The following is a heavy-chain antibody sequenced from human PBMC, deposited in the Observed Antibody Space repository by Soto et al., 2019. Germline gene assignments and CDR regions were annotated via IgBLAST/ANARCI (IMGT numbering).Heavy chain of an antibody. Sequence: PGGSLRLSCEASGFTFSSYAMSWVRQAPGKGLEWVSSITGTGDSTYYADSVKGRFTISRDNSKNTLYLHLNRLTAEDTAIYYCARDFGYWGQGTLVTVSS. CDR2: ITGTGDST. CDR3: ARDFGY. CDR1: GFTFSSYA. V-gene: IGHV3-23*01. J-gene: IGHJ4*02.